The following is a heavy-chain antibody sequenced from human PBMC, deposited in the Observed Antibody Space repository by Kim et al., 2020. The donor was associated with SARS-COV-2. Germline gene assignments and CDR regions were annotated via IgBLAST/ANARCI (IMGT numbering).Heavy chain of an antibody. D-gene: IGHD4-4*01. Sequence: SETLSLTCTVSGGSISGSNYYWGWFRQPPGKGLDWVGSIYYSGTTYCNPTLNSRLTISVSTSKNQFSLKRSSVTAADTAVYYCARTTSNWPHYYIDYWGQGTLVTVSS. V-gene: IGHV4-39*07. CDR3: ARTTSNWPHYYIDY. CDR2: IYYSGTT. J-gene: IGHJ4*02. CDR1: GGSISGSNYY.